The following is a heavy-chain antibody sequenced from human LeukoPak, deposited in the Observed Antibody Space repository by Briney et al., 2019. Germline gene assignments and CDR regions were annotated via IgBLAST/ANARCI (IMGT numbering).Heavy chain of an antibody. CDR1: GFTFSSYA. J-gene: IGHJ4*02. V-gene: IGHV3-23*01. D-gene: IGHD3-10*01. CDR3: AKYHASRSRSFDF. CDR2: IGSGGDT. Sequence: GGSLRLSCAASGFTFSSYAMTWVRQAPGKGLEWVSVIGSGGDTYCADSVKGRFTISRDISKNTLYLQMNSLRAEDTAVYYCAKYHASRSRSFDFWGQGTLVPVSS.